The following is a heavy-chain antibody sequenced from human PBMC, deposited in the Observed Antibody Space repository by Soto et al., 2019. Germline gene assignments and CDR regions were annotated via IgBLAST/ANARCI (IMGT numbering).Heavy chain of an antibody. CDR2: INHSGST. Sequence: PSETLSLTCAVYGGSFSGSYWSWIRQPPGKGLEWIGEINHSGSTNYNPSLKSRVTISVDTSKNQFSLKLSSVTAADTAVYYCARGYGVLRFLEWLTGKGLQSYYFYYWGQGTLVTVSS. CDR1: GGSFSGSY. J-gene: IGHJ4*02. D-gene: IGHD3-3*01. CDR3: ARGYGVLRFLEWLTGKGLQSYYFYY. V-gene: IGHV4-34*01.